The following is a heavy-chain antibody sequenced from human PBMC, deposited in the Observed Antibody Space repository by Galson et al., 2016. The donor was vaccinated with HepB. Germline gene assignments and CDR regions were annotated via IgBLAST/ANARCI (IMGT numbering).Heavy chain of an antibody. J-gene: IGHJ3*02. Sequence: SVKVSCKASGYTFTDYYMHWVRQAPGQGLEWMGWINPDSGVTSYAQKFQGRVTMTRGTSISTVYMELSRLKSDDTAIYYCARDRYSGSYYVGAFDIWGQGTMVTVS. V-gene: IGHV1-2*02. D-gene: IGHD1-26*01. CDR3: ARDRYSGSYYVGAFDI. CDR1: GYTFTDYY. CDR2: INPDSGVT.